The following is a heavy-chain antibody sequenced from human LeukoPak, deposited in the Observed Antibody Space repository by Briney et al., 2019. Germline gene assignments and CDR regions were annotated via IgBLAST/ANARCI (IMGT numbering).Heavy chain of an antibody. CDR2: ISSSSNYI. Sequence: PGGSLRLSCAASGFTFSSYSMNWVRQAPGKGLEWVSLISSSSNYIHYADSVKGRFTVSRDNAKNSLYLQMNSLRAEDTADYYCARDSILVVVVARMDVWGKGTTVTVSS. J-gene: IGHJ6*03. CDR3: ARDSILVVVVARMDV. V-gene: IGHV3-21*01. D-gene: IGHD2-15*01. CDR1: GFTFSSYS.